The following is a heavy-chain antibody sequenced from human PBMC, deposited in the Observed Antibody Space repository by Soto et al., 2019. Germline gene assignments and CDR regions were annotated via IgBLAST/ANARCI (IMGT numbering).Heavy chain of an antibody. CDR2: IKQDGSEK. V-gene: IGHV3-7*01. Sequence: PGGSLRLSCAASGFTFSSYWMSWVRQAPGKGLEWVANIKQDGSEKYYVDSVKGRFTISRDNAKNSLYLQMNSLRAEDTAVYYCARLGEREGIYSSGWYDYYYYYMDVWGKGTTVTVSS. J-gene: IGHJ6*03. CDR3: ARLGEREGIYSSGWYDYYYYYMDV. D-gene: IGHD6-19*01. CDR1: GFTFSSYW.